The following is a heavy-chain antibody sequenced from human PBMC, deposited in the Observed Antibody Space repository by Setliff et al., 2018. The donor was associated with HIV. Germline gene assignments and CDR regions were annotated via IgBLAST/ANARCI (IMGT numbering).Heavy chain of an antibody. D-gene: IGHD3-16*01. CDR2: IYHAGNT. CDR1: GYSISSGYY. CDR3: ARGTSLNVVPDASDI. J-gene: IGHJ3*02. V-gene: IGHV4-38-2*02. Sequence: SETLSLTCTVTGYSISSGYYWAWIRQPPGKGLEWIGHIYHAGNTYYNPSLKSRVTISVDTSKNQISLRLNSLTAADTALYYCARGTSLNVVPDASDIWGQGTMVTVSS.